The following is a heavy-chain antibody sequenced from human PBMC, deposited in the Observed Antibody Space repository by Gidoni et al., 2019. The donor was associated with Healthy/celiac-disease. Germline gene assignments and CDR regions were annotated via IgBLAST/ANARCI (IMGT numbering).Heavy chain of an antibody. CDR1: GYTFTSYY. V-gene: IGHV1-46*03. D-gene: IGHD7-27*01. CDR2: INPSVGST. CDR3: ARGRANWGSRGYYFDY. Sequence: QVQLVQSGAEVKKPGASVKVSCKASGYTFTSYYMHWVRQAPGQGLEWRGIINPSVGSTSYAQKFQGRVTMTRDTSTSTVYMELSILRSEDTAVYYCARGRANWGSRGYYFDYWGQGTLVTVSS. J-gene: IGHJ4*02.